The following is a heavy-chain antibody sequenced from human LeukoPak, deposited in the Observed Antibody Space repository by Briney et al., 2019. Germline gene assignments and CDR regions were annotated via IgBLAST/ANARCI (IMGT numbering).Heavy chain of an antibody. V-gene: IGHV3-66*01. CDR3: ARVEDTYYYDSCLDY. CDR2: IYGGGGT. J-gene: IGHJ4*02. CDR1: GFTVSSNY. Sequence: GGSLRLSCAASGFTVSSNYMGWVRQAPGKGLEWVSVIYGGGGTFYADSVKGRFTISRDTSKNTLYLQMNSLRAEDTAVYYCARVEDTYYYDSCLDYWGQGTLVTVSS. D-gene: IGHD3-22*01.